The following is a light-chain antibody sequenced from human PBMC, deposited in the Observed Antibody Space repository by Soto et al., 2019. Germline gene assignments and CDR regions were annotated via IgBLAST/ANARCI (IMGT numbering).Light chain of an antibody. V-gene: IGLV2-11*01. CDR2: DVT. CDR1: DVGAYDY. CDR3: CSFAGTNTFVV. Sequence: QSVLTQPRSVSGSPGQSVTISCTGSDVGAYDYVSWYQHLPGKAPKLLIYDVTEWPSGVPDRFSGSKSGNTASLTILGLQAEDEADYYCCSFAGTNTFVVFGGGTKLTVL. J-gene: IGLJ2*01.